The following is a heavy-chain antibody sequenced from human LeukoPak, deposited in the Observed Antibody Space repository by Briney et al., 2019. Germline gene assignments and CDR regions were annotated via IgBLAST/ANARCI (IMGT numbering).Heavy chain of an antibody. J-gene: IGHJ4*02. D-gene: IGHD3-22*01. Sequence: GGSLRLSCVASGFTFSSYSMNWVRQAPGKGLEWVSSISSSSSYIYYADSVKGRFTISRDNAKNSLYLQMNSLRAEDTAVYYCARDLRSSGYYAFDYWGQGTLVTVSS. CDR2: ISSSSSYI. V-gene: IGHV3-21*01. CDR3: ARDLRSSGYYAFDY. CDR1: GFTFSSYS.